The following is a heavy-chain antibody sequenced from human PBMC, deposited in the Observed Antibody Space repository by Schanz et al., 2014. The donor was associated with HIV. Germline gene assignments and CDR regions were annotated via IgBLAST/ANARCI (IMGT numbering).Heavy chain of an antibody. V-gene: IGHV3-53*05. CDR3: ARGGIWEWDQPDFDY. D-gene: IGHD2-15*01. CDR2: IYSDGSA. CDR1: GFTVSSNY. Sequence: EVQLVETGGHLIQPGGSLRLSCAVSGFTVSSNYMRWLRQAPGKGLEWVSVIYSDGSAFYADSVKGRFTISRDNSKNTVYLQMNSLRADDTAVYYCARGGIWEWDQPDFDYGGQGTLVTVSS. J-gene: IGHJ4*02.